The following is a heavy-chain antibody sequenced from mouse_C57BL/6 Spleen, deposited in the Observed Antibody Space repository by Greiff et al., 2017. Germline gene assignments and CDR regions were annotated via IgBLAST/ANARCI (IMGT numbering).Heavy chain of an antibody. Sequence: VQLQQPGAELVKPGASVKLSCKASGYTFTSYWMHWVKQRPGQGLEWIGMIHPNSGSTNYNEKFKSKATLTVDKSSSTAYMQLSSLTSEDYAVFYCAHYGRNYFDYWGQGTTLTVSS. V-gene: IGHV1-64*01. CDR1: GYTFTSYW. J-gene: IGHJ2*01. CDR3: AHYGRNYFDY. CDR2: IHPNSGST. D-gene: IGHD1-2*01.